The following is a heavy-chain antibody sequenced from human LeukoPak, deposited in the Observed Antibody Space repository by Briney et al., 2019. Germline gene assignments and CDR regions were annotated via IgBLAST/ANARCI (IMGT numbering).Heavy chain of an antibody. V-gene: IGHV4-61*08. D-gene: IGHD3-10*01. J-gene: IGHJ4*02. CDR3: ASSMVRGVYYFDY. Sequence: SETLSLTCTVSGGSISSGDYYWSWIRQPPGKGLEWIGYIYYSGSTNYNPSLKSRVTISVDTSKNQFSLKLSSVTAADTAVYYCASSMVRGVYYFDYWGQGTLVTVSS. CDR2: IYYSGST. CDR1: GGSISSGDYY.